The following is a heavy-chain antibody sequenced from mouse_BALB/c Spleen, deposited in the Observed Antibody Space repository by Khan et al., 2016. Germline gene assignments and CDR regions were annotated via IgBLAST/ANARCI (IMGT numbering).Heavy chain of an antibody. J-gene: IGHJ2*02. Sequence: VQLQQSGTVLARPGASVKMSCKASGYTFTNYWMHWVKPRPGQGLEWIGAIYPGNSDTNYNQKFKGKAKLTAVTSTSTAYMELSSLTNEDSAVYYCTAQYSGGYWGQGTSLTVSS. CDR2: IYPGNSDT. V-gene: IGHV1-5*01. CDR1: GYTFTNYW. CDR3: TAQYSGGY.